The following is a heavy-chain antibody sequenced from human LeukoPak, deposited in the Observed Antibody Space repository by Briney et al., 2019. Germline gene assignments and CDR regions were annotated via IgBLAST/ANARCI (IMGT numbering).Heavy chain of an antibody. CDR2: ISTYNGNT. V-gene: IGHV1-18*04. CDR1: GYTFTSYG. Sequence: ASVKVSCKASGYTFTSYGISWARQAPGQGLEWMGWISTYNGNTDYAQKLQGRLTMTTDTSTSTAYMELRSLRSDDTAVYYCATGIAVAGTVGYFDYWGQGTLVTVSS. CDR3: ATGIAVAGTVGYFDY. D-gene: IGHD6-19*01. J-gene: IGHJ4*02.